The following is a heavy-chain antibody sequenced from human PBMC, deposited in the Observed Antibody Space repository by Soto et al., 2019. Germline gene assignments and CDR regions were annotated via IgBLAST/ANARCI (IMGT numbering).Heavy chain of an antibody. Sequence: QVQLVESGGGVVQPGRSLRLSCAASGFTFSSYGMHWVRQAPGKGLEWVAVIWYDGSNKYYADSVKGRFTISRDNSKNTLYLQMNSLRAEDTAVYYCARDFKDWDYGDYGEDYYYGMDVWGQGTTVTVSS. V-gene: IGHV3-33*01. J-gene: IGHJ6*02. D-gene: IGHD4-17*01. CDR3: ARDFKDWDYGDYGEDYYYGMDV. CDR2: IWYDGSNK. CDR1: GFTFSSYG.